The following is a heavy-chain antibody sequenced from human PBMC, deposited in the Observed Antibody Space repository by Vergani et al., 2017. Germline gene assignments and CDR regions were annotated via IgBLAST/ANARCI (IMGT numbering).Heavy chain of an antibody. Sequence: QVQLVESGGGVVQPGRSLRLSCAASGFTFSSYGMHWVRQAPGKGLEWVAVISYDGSNKYYADSVKGRFTISRDNSKNTLYLQMNSLRAEDTAVYYCARGASEQWLVPNFDYWGQGTLVTVSS. J-gene: IGHJ4*02. D-gene: IGHD6-19*01. CDR2: ISYDGSNK. CDR3: ARGASEQWLVPNFDY. V-gene: IGHV3-30*03. CDR1: GFTFSSYG.